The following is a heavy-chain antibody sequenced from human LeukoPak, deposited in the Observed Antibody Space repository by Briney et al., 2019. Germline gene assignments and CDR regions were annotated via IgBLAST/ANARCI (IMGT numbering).Heavy chain of an antibody. CDR3: ARDGAGSGYLDY. CDR1: GFTFSSYA. V-gene: IGHV3-64*01. CDR2: ISSNGGST. J-gene: IGHJ4*02. D-gene: IGHD2-15*01. Sequence: GGSLRLSCAASGFTFSSYAMHWVRQAPGKGLEYVSAISSNGGSTYYANSVKGRFTISRDNSKNTLYLQMNSLRAEDTAVYYCARDGAGSGYLDYWGQGTLVTVSS.